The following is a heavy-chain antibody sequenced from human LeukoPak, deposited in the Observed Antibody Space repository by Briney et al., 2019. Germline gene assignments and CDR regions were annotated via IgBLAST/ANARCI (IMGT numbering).Heavy chain of an antibody. D-gene: IGHD5-12*01. V-gene: IGHV1-2*02. CDR1: GYTFTGYY. CDR2: INPNSGGT. Sequence: ASVKVSCKASGYTFTGYYMRWVRQASGQGLEWMGWINPNSGGTNYAQKFQGRVTMTRDTSISTAYMELSRLRSDDTAVYYCAREAEGNDFDYWGQGTLVTVSS. J-gene: IGHJ4*02. CDR3: AREAEGNDFDY.